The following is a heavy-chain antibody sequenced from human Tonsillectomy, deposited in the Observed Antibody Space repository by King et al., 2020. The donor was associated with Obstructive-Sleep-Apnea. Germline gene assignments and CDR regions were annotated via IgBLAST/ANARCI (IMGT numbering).Heavy chain of an antibody. CDR3: ARDRVGATDD. CDR2: IYSGGST. V-gene: IGHV3-66*01. CDR1: GFTVSSNY. Sequence: QLVQSGGGVVQPGGSLRLSCAASGFTVSSNYMIWVRQAPGKGLEWVSVIYSGGSTYYADSVKGRFTISRDNSKNMLYLQMNRLRAEDTAVYYCARDRVGATDDWGQGTLVTVSS. D-gene: IGHD1-26*01. J-gene: IGHJ4*02.